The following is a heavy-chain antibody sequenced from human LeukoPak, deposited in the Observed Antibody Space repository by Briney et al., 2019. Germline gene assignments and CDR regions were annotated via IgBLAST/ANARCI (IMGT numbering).Heavy chain of an antibody. CDR1: GYTFTSYG. J-gene: IGHJ6*03. V-gene: IGHV1-18*01. CDR2: ISAYNGNT. D-gene: IGHD6-13*01. CDR3: ARDLPESIAAAGNYYYYYYMDV. Sequence: GASVKVSCKASGYTFTSYGISWVRQAPGQGLEWMGWISAYNGNTNYAQKLQGRVTMTTDTSTSTAYMELRSLRSDDTAVYYCARDLPESIAAAGNYYYYYYMDVWGEGTTVTISS.